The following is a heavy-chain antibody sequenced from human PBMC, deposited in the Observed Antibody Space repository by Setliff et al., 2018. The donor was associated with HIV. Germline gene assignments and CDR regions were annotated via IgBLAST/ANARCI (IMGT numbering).Heavy chain of an antibody. V-gene: IGHV4-34*01. Sequence: PSETLSLTCAVSGGSLSGYYWTWIRQTPEKGLQWIGEINDGGNTNDSPSLKSRVSMSVDTSKNQFSLRLISVTAADTAVYYCARRPISPLTLTTGMLDPWGQGIRVTVSS. CDR3: ARRPISPLTLTTGMLDP. CDR2: INDGGNT. CDR1: GGSLSGYY. D-gene: IGHD4-17*01. J-gene: IGHJ5*02.